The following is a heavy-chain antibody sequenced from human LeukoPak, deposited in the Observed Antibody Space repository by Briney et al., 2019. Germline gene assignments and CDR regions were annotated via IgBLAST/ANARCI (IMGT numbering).Heavy chain of an antibody. V-gene: IGHV3-21*01. CDR1: GFTFSSYS. CDR2: ISSSSSYI. J-gene: IGHJ4*02. D-gene: IGHD3-22*01. CDR3: ARDGSIDYYDSSGCFDY. Sequence: PGGSLRLSCAASGFTFSSYSMNCVRQAPGKGLEWVSSISSSSSYIYYADSVKGRFTISRDNAKNSLYLQMNSLRAEDTAVYYCARDGSIDYYDSSGCFDYWGQGTLVTVSS.